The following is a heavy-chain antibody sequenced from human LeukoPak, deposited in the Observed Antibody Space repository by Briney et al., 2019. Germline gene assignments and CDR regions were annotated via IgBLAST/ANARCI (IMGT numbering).Heavy chain of an antibody. CDR1: GYTFTSYY. CDR2: ITTSGGST. V-gene: IGHV1-46*01. CDR3: ARVRTIAAVGPDFDY. D-gene: IGHD6-13*01. J-gene: IGHJ4*02. Sequence: GASVKVSCKASGYTFTSYYMHWARQAPGQGLEWMGIITTSGGSTNYAQNFQGRVTMTRDTSTSTVYMELTSLGSEDTAVYYCARVRTIAAVGPDFDYWGQGTLVTVSS.